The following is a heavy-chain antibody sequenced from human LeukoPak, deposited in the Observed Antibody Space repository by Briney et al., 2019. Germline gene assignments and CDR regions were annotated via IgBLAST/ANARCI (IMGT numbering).Heavy chain of an antibody. CDR2: ISSSGSST. Sequence: GGSLRLSCAASGFIFSTYAMSWVRQAPGKGLQWVSAISSSGSSTYYADSVNGHFTISRDNSKNTLYLQFNSLRVEDTAVYYCAKMMTASGSRFDYWGQGTLVTVSS. D-gene: IGHD3-10*01. V-gene: IGHV3-23*01. CDR1: GFIFSTYA. CDR3: AKMMTASGSRFDY. J-gene: IGHJ4*02.